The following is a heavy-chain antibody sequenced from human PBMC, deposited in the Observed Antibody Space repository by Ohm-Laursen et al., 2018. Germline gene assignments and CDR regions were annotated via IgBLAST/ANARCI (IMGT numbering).Heavy chain of an antibody. CDR1: GYMFSSYD. Sequence: ASVKVSCKSSGYMFSSYDIDWVRQATGQGLEWMGWMNPNSGNTGYAQKFQGRVTMTRNTSISTAYMELSSLRSEDTAVYYCARRMIVARLRPRLDYWGQGTLVTVSS. CDR2: MNPNSGNT. J-gene: IGHJ4*02. D-gene: IGHD3-22*01. CDR3: ARRMIVARLRPRLDY. V-gene: IGHV1-8*01.